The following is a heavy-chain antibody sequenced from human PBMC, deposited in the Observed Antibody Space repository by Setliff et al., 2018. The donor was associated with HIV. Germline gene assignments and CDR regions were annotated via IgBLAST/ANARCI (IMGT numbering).Heavy chain of an antibody. CDR2: LYFTGST. Sequence: LSLTCSVSGGSVSSGSYYWGWIRRPPGKGLEWFGALYFTGSTYYNPSLTSRVTISVDTSKNQFSLKLSSVTAADTAVYYCAAGLHYYDSTGYPLTFDYWGQGALVTVSS. CDR1: GGSVSSGSYY. CDR3: AAGLHYYDSTGYPLTFDY. J-gene: IGHJ4*02. D-gene: IGHD3-22*01. V-gene: IGHV4-39*01.